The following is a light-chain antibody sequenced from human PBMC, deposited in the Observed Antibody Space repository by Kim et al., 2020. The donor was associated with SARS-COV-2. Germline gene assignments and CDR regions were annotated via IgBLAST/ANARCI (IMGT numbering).Light chain of an antibody. CDR2: EVS. J-gene: IGLJ2*01. CDR3: SSYTSSSPVV. V-gene: IGLV2-18*02. CDR1: SSDVGSYNR. Sequence: QSALTQPPSVSGYPGQSVTISCTGTSSDVGSYNRVSWYQQPPGTAPKLMIYEVSNRPSGVPDRFSGSKSGNTASLTISGLQAEDEADYYCSSYTSSSPVVFGGGTQLTVL.